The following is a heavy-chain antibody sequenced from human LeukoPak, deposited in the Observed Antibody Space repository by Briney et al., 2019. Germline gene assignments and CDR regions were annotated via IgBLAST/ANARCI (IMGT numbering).Heavy chain of an antibody. CDR1: GRSIRSCSYY. CDR2: IYTSGST. J-gene: IGHJ4*02. V-gene: IGHV4-61*02. CDR3: AGGLSGSCQIDY. Sequence: SETLTLTCTVSGRSIRSCSYYWRWIRQPAGEGLGWYGRIYTSGSTNYNASFKSRVTISVDTYKNQFSLKQRSVTAAETAVYYCAGGLSGSCQIDYWGQGTLVTVSS. D-gene: IGHD1-26*01.